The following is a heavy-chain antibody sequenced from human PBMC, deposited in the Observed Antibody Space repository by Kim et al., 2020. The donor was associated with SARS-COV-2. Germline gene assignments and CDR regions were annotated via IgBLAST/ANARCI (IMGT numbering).Heavy chain of an antibody. D-gene: IGHD1-1*01. CDR1: GASITSGDYF. J-gene: IGHJ5*01. Sequence: SETLSLTCTVSGASITSGDYFWGWIRQHQEKGLEWLGCINRSGTTYYNPSLQSRVTLSVDTSRNQFSLTLTSVTAADTAMYYCATDSRTGYPNFIDSSG. CDR3: ATDSRTGYPNFIDS. V-gene: IGHV4-31*03. CDR2: INRSGTT.